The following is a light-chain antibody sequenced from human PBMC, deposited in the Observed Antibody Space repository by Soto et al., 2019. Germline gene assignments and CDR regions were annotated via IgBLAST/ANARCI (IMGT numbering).Light chain of an antibody. CDR3: QQYNSYPYT. V-gene: IGKV1-5*01. Sequence: DIQMTQSPSIVSASVGDAVTITCRASQSISTWLAWYQQKPGKAPNLLIYDASTLESGGPSGFSGSGSGTEFTLTISSLQPDDSATYYCQQYNSYPYTFGQGTKVDIK. CDR1: QSISTW. CDR2: DAS. J-gene: IGKJ2*01.